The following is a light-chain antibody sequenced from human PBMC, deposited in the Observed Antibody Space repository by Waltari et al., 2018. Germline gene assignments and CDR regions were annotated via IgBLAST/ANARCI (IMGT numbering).Light chain of an antibody. CDR1: SGHSSYA. Sequence: QLVLTQPPSASASLGTSVKLTCTLSSGHSSYAIAWHQQQPEKGPRCLMKLKSDGSHNKGDGIPDRFSGSSSGAERYLTISSLQSEDEADYYCQIWGTGIRVFGGGTKLTVL. J-gene: IGLJ3*02. V-gene: IGLV4-69*01. CDR3: QIWGTGIRV. CDR2: LKSDGSH.